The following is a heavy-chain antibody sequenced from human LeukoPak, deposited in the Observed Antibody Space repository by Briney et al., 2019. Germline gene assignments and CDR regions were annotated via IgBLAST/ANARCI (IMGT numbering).Heavy chain of an antibody. D-gene: IGHD1-26*01. Sequence: ASVKVSCKTSGYTFTGYYMHWVRQAPGQGLEWMGWINPNSGGTNSAQKFQGRVTMTRDTSISTAYMELSRLTSDDTAVYYCARHPYSGSYHFDYWGQGTLVTVSS. CDR2: INPNSGGT. V-gene: IGHV1-2*02. CDR1: GYTFTGYY. CDR3: ARHPYSGSYHFDY. J-gene: IGHJ4*02.